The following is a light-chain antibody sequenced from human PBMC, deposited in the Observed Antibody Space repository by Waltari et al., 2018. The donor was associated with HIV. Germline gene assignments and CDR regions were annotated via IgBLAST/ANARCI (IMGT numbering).Light chain of an antibody. V-gene: IGKV3-11*01. Sequence: EIVLTQSPATLSLSPGERPTLSCRASQSVSSYLAWFPKKPGQAPRLLISAASTRATGIPATFSRSGSGTDFTLSLSNLQPGDVAVYYCHVRSNWRLIIFGHGTRLEVK. CDR2: AAS. CDR3: HVRSNWRLII. J-gene: IGKJ5*01. CDR1: QSVSSY.